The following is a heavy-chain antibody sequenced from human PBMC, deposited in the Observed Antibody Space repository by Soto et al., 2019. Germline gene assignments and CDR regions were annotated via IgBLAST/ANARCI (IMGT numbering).Heavy chain of an antibody. CDR3: AKEYYDFWTGYYPFDY. Sequence: GGSLRLSCAASGFTFSNYAMSWVRLAPGKGLEWVSAISSSGGSTFYAGSVKGRFTISRDNSKNTLYLQMNSLRAEDTAVYYCAKEYYDFWTGYYPFDYWGQGTLVTVSS. CDR2: ISSSGGST. D-gene: IGHD3-3*01. CDR1: GFTFSNYA. V-gene: IGHV3-23*01. J-gene: IGHJ4*02.